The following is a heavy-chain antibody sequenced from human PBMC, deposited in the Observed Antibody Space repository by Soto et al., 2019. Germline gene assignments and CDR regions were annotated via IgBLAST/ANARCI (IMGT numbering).Heavy chain of an antibody. CDR2: IYYSGST. J-gene: IGHJ6*02. CDR1: GGSISSGDYY. CDR3: AREIMVRGVIMSYYYGMDV. Sequence: QVQLQESGPGLVKPSQTLSLTCTVSGGSISSGDYYWSWIRQPPGKGLEWIGYIYYSGSTYYNPSLKSRVTISVDTSKNQFSLKLSSVTAADTAVYYCAREIMVRGVIMSYYYGMDVWDQGTTVTVSS. V-gene: IGHV4-30-4*01. D-gene: IGHD3-10*01.